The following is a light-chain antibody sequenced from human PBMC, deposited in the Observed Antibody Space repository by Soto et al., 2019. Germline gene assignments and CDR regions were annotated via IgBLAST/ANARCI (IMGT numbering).Light chain of an antibody. V-gene: IGKV1-27*01. CDR3: QKYNSAPRP. J-gene: IGKJ1*01. CDR2: DAS. CDR1: QGISNY. Sequence: DIQMTQSPSSLSASVGDRVTITCRASQGISNYLAWYQQKPGKVPKLLIYDASTLHSGVPSRFSGSGSGTDFTLTISSLQPEDVATYCWQKYNSAPRPFGQGTKVDIK.